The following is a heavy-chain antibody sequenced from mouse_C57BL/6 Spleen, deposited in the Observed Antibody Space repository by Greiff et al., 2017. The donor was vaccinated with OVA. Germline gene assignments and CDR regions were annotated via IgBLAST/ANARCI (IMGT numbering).Heavy chain of an antibody. CDR1: GYTFTDYY. CDR2: IYPGSGNT. D-gene: IGHD2-3*01. J-gene: IGHJ4*01. Sequence: QVQLKESGAELVRPGASVKLSCKASGYTFTDYYINWVKQRPGQGLEWIARIYPGSGNTYYNEKLKGKATLTAEKSSSTAYMQLSSLTSEDSAVYFCARYFYDGFYYYAMDYWGQGTSVTVSS. V-gene: IGHV1-76*01. CDR3: ARYFYDGFYYYAMDY.